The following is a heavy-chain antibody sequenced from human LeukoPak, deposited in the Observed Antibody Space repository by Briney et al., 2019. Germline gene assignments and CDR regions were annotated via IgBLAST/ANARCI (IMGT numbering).Heavy chain of an antibody. Sequence: GGSLRLSCAASGFTFSIYAMSWVRQAPGKGLEWVAVISYDGSNKYYADSVKGRFSISRDNSKNTLYLQINSLRVEDTAVYYCAKDMRMASFEHWGRGTQVTVSS. V-gene: IGHV3-30*04. CDR3: AKDMRMASFEH. CDR1: GFTFSIYA. D-gene: IGHD5-24*01. CDR2: ISYDGSNK. J-gene: IGHJ4*02.